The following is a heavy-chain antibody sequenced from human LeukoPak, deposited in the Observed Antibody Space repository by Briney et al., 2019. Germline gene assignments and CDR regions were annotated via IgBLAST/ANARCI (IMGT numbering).Heavy chain of an antibody. V-gene: IGHV4-34*01. J-gene: IGHJ4*02. Sequence: SETLSLTCTVSGGSISSYYWSWIRQPPGKGLEWIGEINHSGSTDYNPSLKSRVTISVDTSKSQFSLKLSSVTAADTAVYYCARGGGERGYYFDYWGQGTLVTVSS. CDR2: INHSGST. CDR3: ARGGGERGYYFDY. D-gene: IGHD3-16*01. CDR1: GGSISSYY.